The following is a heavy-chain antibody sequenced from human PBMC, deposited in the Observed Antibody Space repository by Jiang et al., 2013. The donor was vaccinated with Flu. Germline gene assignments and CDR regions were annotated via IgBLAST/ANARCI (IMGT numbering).Heavy chain of an antibody. Sequence: VQLVESGGGLVQPGRSLRLSCAASGFTFDDYAMHWVRQAPGKGLEWVSGISWNSGSIGYADSVKGRFTISRDNAKNSLYLQMNSLRAEDTALYYCAKDGRYYDFWSGHRAAYGMDVVGPRDHGHRLL. V-gene: IGHV3-9*01. CDR1: GFTFDDYA. CDR2: ISWNSGSI. D-gene: IGHD3-3*01. CDR3: AKDGRYYDFWSGHRAAYGMDV. J-gene: IGHJ6*02.